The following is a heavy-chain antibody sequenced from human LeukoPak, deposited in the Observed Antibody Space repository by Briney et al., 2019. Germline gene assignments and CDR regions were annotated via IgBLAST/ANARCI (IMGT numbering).Heavy chain of an antibody. J-gene: IGHJ4*02. CDR2: ISSTSSYI. CDR1: GFTFSDYY. V-gene: IGHV3-11*05. CDR3: ARVSQWLVPY. D-gene: IGHD6-19*01. Sequence: GGSLRLSCAASGFTFSDYYMSWIRQAPGKGLEWVSYISSTSSYINYADSVKGRFTISRDNAKNSLFLQMNSLRAEDTAVYYCARVSQWLVPYWGQGTRVTVSS.